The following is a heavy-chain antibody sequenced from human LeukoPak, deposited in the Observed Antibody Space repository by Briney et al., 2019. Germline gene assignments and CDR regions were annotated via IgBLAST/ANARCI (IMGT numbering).Heavy chain of an antibody. D-gene: IGHD2-8*01. CDR2: IYPDNSDT. CDR3: ARHYNGPGDH. J-gene: IGHJ4*02. CDR1: GYSFTSYW. V-gene: IGHV5-51*01. Sequence: GESLKISCKGSGYSFTSYWIGWVRQMPGKGLEWMGIIYPDNSDTRYSSSFQGQVTISADKSISTAYLQWRSLKASDTAMYYCARHYNGPGDHWGQGTLVTVSS.